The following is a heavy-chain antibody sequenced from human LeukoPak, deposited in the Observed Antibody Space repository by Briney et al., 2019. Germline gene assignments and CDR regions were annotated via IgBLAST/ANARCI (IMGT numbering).Heavy chain of an antibody. J-gene: IGHJ4*02. CDR3: GRRYCSGRSCYMWYSDY. CDR2: IYKDGST. CDR1: GFAVSNNY. Sequence: GGSLRLSCAASGFAVSNNYMTWVRQAPGKGLEWVSVIYKDGSTYYADSVKGRFTISRDNSKNTVYLQMNSLRAEDTAVYYCGRRYCSGRSCYMWYSDYWGQGTLFTVSS. D-gene: IGHD2-15*01. V-gene: IGHV3-53*01.